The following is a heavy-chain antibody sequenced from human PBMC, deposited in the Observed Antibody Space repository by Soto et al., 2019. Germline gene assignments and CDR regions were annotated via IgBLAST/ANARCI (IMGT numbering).Heavy chain of an antibody. J-gene: IGHJ4*02. Sequence: GGSLRFSCEASGFIFTNFWMHWVRQVPGRGLVWVSRIDTSGSSTSYADSVKGRFTISRGNAKNTVSLQMNSLRAEDTGVYYCAKDSWYFDLWSQGSLVTVSS. CDR3: AKDSWYFDL. CDR1: GFIFTNFW. V-gene: IGHV3-74*01. CDR2: IDTSGSST. D-gene: IGHD6-13*01.